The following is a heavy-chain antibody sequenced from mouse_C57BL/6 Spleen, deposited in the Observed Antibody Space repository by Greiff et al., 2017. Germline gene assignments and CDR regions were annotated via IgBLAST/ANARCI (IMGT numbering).Heavy chain of an antibody. CDR1: GFPFSDYG. V-gene: IGHV5-17*01. CDR3: ARPYDYDRGYFDV. Sequence: EVMLVASGGGLVKPGGSLKLSCAASGFPFSDYGMHWVRQAPEKGLEWVAYISCGSSTIYYADTVKGRFTISRDNAKTIQFLKMTVLRSECTAMYYCARPYDYDRGYFDVWGTGTTVTVSS. CDR2: ISCGSSTI. J-gene: IGHJ1*03. D-gene: IGHD2-4*01.